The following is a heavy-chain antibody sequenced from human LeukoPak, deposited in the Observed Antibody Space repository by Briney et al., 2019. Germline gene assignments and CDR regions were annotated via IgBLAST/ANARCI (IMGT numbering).Heavy chain of an antibody. Sequence: SETLSLTCAVSGDSMSNYYWSWIRQPPGKGLEWIGYIYYSGITNYNPSLKIRVTISVDTSRNQLHLKLTAVAGADTALYHCARGMVNTYYYYYYMDVWGKGTSVTVSS. CDR1: GDSMSNYY. J-gene: IGHJ6*03. D-gene: IGHD2-8*01. CDR3: ARGMVNTYYYYYYMDV. CDR2: IYYSGIT. V-gene: IGHV4-59*01.